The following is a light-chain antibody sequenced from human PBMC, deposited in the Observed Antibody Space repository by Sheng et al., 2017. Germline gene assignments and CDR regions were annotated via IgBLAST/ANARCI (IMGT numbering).Light chain of an antibody. CDR2: KDA. CDR3: QAWDSSTAV. V-gene: IGLV3-1*01. CDR1: KLGDKN. Sequence: SYDLTQPPSVSVSPGQTASITCSGDKLGDKNVCWYQQKAGQSPVLVMYKDARRPSGIPERFSGSNSGNTATLTISGTQAMDEADYYCQAWDSSTAVFGGGTKLTVL. J-gene: IGLJ2*01.